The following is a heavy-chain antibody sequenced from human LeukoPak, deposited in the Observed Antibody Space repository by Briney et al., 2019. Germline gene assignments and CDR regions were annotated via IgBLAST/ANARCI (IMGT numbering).Heavy chain of an antibody. V-gene: IGHV5-51*01. Sequence: GESLKISCTGSGYSFTSDWIGWVRQMPGKGLEWMGIIYPGDSDTRYSPSFQGQVTISADKSISTAYLQWSSLTASDTAMYYCARSGTFGRYYYDSSGYYPFDYWGQGTLVTVSS. CDR1: GYSFTSDW. D-gene: IGHD3-22*01. CDR3: ARSGTFGRYYYDSSGYYPFDY. J-gene: IGHJ4*02. CDR2: IYPGDSDT.